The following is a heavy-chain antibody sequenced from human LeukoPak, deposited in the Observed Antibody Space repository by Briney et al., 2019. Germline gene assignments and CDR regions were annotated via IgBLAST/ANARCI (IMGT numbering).Heavy chain of an antibody. Sequence: GGSLRLSCAASGFTFSDYYMSWIRQAPGKGLEWVSYISSSGSTIYYADSVKGRFTISRDNAKNSLYLQMNSLRAEDTAVYYCARDNLQQWLVRVHFDYWGQGTLVTVSS. CDR2: ISSSGSTI. CDR1: GFTFSDYY. V-gene: IGHV3-11*04. D-gene: IGHD6-19*01. CDR3: ARDNLQQWLVRVHFDY. J-gene: IGHJ4*02.